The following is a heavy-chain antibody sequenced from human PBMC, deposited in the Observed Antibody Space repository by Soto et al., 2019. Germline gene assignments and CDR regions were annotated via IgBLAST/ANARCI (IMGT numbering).Heavy chain of an antibody. D-gene: IGHD2-2*01. V-gene: IGHV4-39*01. CDR3: ARPDCSSTSCYLE. Sequence: QLQLQESGPGLVKPSETLSLTCTVSVGSISSSSYYWGWIRQPPGKGLEWIGSIYYSGSTYYNPSLKSRVTISVDTSKNQFSLKLSSVTAADTAVYYCARPDCSSTSCYLEWGQGTLVTVSS. J-gene: IGHJ4*02. CDR2: IYYSGST. CDR1: VGSISSSSYY.